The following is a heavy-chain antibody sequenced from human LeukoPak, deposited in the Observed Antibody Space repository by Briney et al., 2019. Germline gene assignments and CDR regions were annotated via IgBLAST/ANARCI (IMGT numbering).Heavy chain of an antibody. D-gene: IGHD3-16*01. J-gene: IGHJ5*02. CDR1: GVTFSRYA. Sequence: PGGSLRLSCAASGVTFSRYAMSWVRQAPGKGLEWVSAISESGTGTYYADSVKGRFTISRDNSKNTLYLQMNSLRAEDTAVYYCAKGPSLGDVDPWGQGTLVTVSS. CDR2: ISESGTGT. V-gene: IGHV3-23*01. CDR3: AKGPSLGDVDP.